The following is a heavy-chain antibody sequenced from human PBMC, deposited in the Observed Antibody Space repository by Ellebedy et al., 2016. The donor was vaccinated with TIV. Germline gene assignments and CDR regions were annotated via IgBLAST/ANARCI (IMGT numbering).Heavy chain of an antibody. V-gene: IGHV3-30*03. Sequence: GESLKISCEASGFDFGFYGMHWVRQAPGKGPEWVAGISLDGSEKHYSAPVRGRFSVSRDNSKNTLYLYMNNPTDEDTAVYYCVRDNPERVYDAKGYNHDSWGQGTLVSVSS. CDR1: GFDFGFYG. CDR2: ISLDGSEK. CDR3: VRDNPERVYDAKGYNHDS. D-gene: IGHD4/OR15-4a*01. J-gene: IGHJ4*02.